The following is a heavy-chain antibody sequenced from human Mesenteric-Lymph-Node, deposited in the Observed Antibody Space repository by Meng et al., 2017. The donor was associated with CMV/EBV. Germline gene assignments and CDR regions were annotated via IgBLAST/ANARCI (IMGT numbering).Heavy chain of an antibody. V-gene: IGHV1-18*01. D-gene: IGHD6-19*01. J-gene: IGHJ4*02. Sequence: KVSCKASGYRFSTYGVSWVRQAPGQGLEWMGWITPYNGNTNYAQKLQGRVTSTTDTSTDTAYMELRSLRSDDTAVYYCARRSGWVDYWGQGTLVTVSS. CDR2: ITPYNGNT. CDR1: GYRFSTYG. CDR3: ARRSGWVDY.